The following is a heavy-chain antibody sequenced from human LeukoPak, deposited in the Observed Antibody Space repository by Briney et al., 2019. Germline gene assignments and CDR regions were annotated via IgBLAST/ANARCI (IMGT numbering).Heavy chain of an antibody. CDR3: ARSSKQWLDY. V-gene: IGHV1-18*01. D-gene: IGHD6-19*01. CDR2: TSGYNGNT. J-gene: IGHJ4*02. Sequence: ASVKVSCKASGGTFSSYAISWVRQAPGQGLEWMGWTSGYNGNTNYGQKLQGRVTMTTDTSTSIAYMELRSLRSDDTAVYYCARSSKQWLDYWGQGTLVTVSS. CDR1: GGTFSSYA.